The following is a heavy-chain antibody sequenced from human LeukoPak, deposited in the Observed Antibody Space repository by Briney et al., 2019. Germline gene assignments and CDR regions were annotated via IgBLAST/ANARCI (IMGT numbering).Heavy chain of an antibody. V-gene: IGHV1-18*01. CDR1: GYTFTSYG. J-gene: IGHJ4*02. Sequence: ASVKVSCTASGYTFTSYGISWVRQAPGQGLEWMGWISAYNGNTNYAQKLQGRVTMTTDTSTSTAYMELSRLRSDDTAVYYCARGERGYSYGPYYFDYWGQGTLVTVSS. CDR3: ARGERGYSYGPYYFDY. D-gene: IGHD5-18*01. CDR2: ISAYNGNT.